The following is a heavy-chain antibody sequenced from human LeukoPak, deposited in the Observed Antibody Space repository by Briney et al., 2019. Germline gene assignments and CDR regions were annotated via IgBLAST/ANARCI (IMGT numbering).Heavy chain of an antibody. V-gene: IGHV1-2*02. Sequence: ASVTVSCKASGYSFTDYYMHWVRQAPGQGLEWMGWINPNSGDTNYAQKFQGRVTMTRDTSISTAYRELSRLRSDDTAVYYCARAIAVAAFDYWGEGTLVTVSS. D-gene: IGHD6-19*01. CDR1: GYSFTDYY. CDR3: ARAIAVAAFDY. J-gene: IGHJ4*02. CDR2: INPNSGDT.